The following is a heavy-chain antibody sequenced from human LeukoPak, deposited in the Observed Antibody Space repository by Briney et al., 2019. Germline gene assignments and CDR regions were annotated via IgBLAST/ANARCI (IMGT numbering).Heavy chain of an antibody. CDR3: ARHFRTSTGTYFFDY. J-gene: IGHJ4*02. D-gene: IGHD1/OR15-1a*01. CDR2: IHTSEGT. CDR1: GGSIRGYY. V-gene: IGHV4-4*09. Sequence: SETLCLTCTVSGGSIRGYYWTWIRQPPGKGLEWIGYIHTSEGTKYNPSLKSRVTVSADTSNNQVSLKVSSVTAADTAVYYCARHFRTSTGTYFFDYWGQGTLVTVYS.